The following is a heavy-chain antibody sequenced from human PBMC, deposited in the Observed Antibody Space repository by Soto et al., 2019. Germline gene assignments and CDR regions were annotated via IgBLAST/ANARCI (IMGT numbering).Heavy chain of an antibody. V-gene: IGHV3-30*18. D-gene: IGHD6-13*01. CDR3: AKEPLATYSSSPDFDY. CDR1: SYTFSSCG. CDR2: ISYDGSNT. Sequence: QVQLVESGGGVVQPGRSLRLLCAATSYTFSSCGMHWVRQAPGKGLEWVAVISYDGSNTFHADSVKGRFTISRDNSKNTLYLQMNSLRAEDTAVYYCAKEPLATYSSSPDFDYWGQGTLVTVSS. J-gene: IGHJ4*02.